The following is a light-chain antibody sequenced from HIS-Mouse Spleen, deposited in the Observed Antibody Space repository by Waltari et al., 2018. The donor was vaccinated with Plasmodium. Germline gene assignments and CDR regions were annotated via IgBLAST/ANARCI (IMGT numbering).Light chain of an antibody. Sequence: EIVLTQSPATLSLSPGERATLSCRASQSVSSYFAWYQQKPGQAPRLLIYDASNRATGIPARFRGRGSGTDFTLTISSREPEDFAVYYCQQRSNWPLTFGGGTKVEIK. J-gene: IGKJ4*01. CDR2: DAS. CDR3: QQRSNWPLT. CDR1: QSVSSY. V-gene: IGKV3-11*01.